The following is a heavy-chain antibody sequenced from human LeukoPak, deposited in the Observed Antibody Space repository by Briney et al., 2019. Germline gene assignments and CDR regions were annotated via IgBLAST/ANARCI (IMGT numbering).Heavy chain of an antibody. Sequence: SETLSLTCTVSGGSISSDGYYWSWIRQPPGKGLEWIGYIYHSGSTYYNPSLKSRVTISVDRSKNQFSLKLSSVTAADTAVYYCASGYDSFDYWGQGTLVTVSS. D-gene: IGHD5-12*01. V-gene: IGHV4-30-2*01. CDR2: IYHSGST. CDR1: GGSISSDGYY. CDR3: ASGYDSFDY. J-gene: IGHJ4*02.